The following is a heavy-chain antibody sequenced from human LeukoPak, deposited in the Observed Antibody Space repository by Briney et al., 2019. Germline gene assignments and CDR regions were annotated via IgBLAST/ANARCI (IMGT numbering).Heavy chain of an antibody. Sequence: ASVKVSCKASGYTFTGYYMHWVRQAPGQGLEWMGWINPNSGGTDYAQKFQGRVTMTRDTSINTAYMELKWLGSDDTAVYYCARGGYCRSGNCFILAAEFDYWGLGTLVSVSS. CDR3: ARGGYCRSGNCFILAAEFDY. J-gene: IGHJ4*02. V-gene: IGHV1-2*02. D-gene: IGHD2-15*01. CDR1: GYTFTGYY. CDR2: INPNSGGT.